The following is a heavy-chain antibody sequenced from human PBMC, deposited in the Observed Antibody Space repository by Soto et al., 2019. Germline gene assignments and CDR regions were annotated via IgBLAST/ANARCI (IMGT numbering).Heavy chain of an antibody. J-gene: IGHJ4*02. CDR2: IYYSGST. Sequence: SETLSLTCTVSGGSISSGGYYWSWIRQHPGKGLEWIGYIYYSGSTYYNPSLKSRVTISVDTSKNQFSLKLSSVTAADTAVYYCARRYGGNFDFWGQGTLVTVSS. V-gene: IGHV4-31*03. D-gene: IGHD1-26*01. CDR3: ARRYGGNFDF. CDR1: GGSISSGGYY.